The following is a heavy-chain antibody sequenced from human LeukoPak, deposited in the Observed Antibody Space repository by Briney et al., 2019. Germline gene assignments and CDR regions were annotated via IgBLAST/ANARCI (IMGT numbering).Heavy chain of an antibody. CDR3: ARSYGSGSYSYYFDY. D-gene: IGHD3-10*01. J-gene: IGHJ4*02. CDR2: IYYSGST. Sequence: SETLSLTCTVSGGSISSGGYYWSWIRQHPGMGLEWIGYIYYSGSTYYNPSLKSRVTISVDTSKNQFSLKLSSVTAADTAVYYCARSYGSGSYSYYFDYWGQGTLVTVSS. CDR1: GGSISSGGYY. V-gene: IGHV4-31*03.